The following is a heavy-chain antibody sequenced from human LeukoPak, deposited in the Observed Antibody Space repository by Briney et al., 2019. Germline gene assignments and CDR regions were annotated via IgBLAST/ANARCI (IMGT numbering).Heavy chain of an antibody. CDR3: VVVVGATRIDY. CDR1: GYSISSGYY. D-gene: IGHD2-15*01. V-gene: IGHV4-38-2*02. CDR2: IYHSGST. J-gene: IGHJ4*02. Sequence: SETLSLTCTVSGYSISSGYYWGWIRQPPGKGLEWIGSIYHSGSTYYNPSLKSRVTISVDTSKNQFSLKLSSVTAADTAVYYSVVVVGATRIDYWGQGTLVTVSS.